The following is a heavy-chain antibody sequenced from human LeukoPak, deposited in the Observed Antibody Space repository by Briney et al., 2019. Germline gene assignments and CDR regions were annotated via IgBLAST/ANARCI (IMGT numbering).Heavy chain of an antibody. Sequence: GGSLRLSCAASGLTFSTYAMSWVRQAPGKGLEWVSGIIGSGGSTYYADSVKGRFTISRDNSKNTLYLQMNSLRAEDTAVYYCARSRGPNTFGGVHDYWGQGTLVTVSS. CDR3: ARSRGPNTFGGVHDY. CDR1: GLTFSTYA. CDR2: IIGSGGST. V-gene: IGHV3-23*01. J-gene: IGHJ4*02. D-gene: IGHD3-16*01.